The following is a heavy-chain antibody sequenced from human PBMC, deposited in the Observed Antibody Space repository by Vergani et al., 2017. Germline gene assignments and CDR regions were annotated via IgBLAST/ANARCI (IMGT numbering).Heavy chain of an antibody. CDR3: ARLTIVGDGMDV. CDR1: GGSISSSSYY. Sequence: QLQLQESGPGLVKPSETLSLTCTVSGGSISSSSYYWGWIRQPPGKGLEWIGSIYYSGSTYYNPSLKSRVTISVDTYKNQFSLKLSSVTAADTAVYYCARLTIVGDGMDVWGQGTTVTVSS. D-gene: IGHD3-10*01. V-gene: IGHV4-39*01. CDR2: IYYSGST. J-gene: IGHJ6*02.